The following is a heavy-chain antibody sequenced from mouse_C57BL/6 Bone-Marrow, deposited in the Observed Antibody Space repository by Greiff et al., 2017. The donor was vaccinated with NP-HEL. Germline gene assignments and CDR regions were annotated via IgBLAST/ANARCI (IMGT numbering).Heavy chain of an antibody. J-gene: IGHJ3*01. CDR1: GYEFSNYW. CDR2: IYPGDGDT. V-gene: IGHV1-80*01. CDR3: ARVAY. Sequence: QVQLKQSGAELVKPGASVKISCKASGYEFSNYWMNWVKQRPGKGLEWIGQIYPGDGDTNYNGQFKDTATLTADESSSTAYVQLSRLTSEDSAVYFWARVAYWGQGTLVTVSA.